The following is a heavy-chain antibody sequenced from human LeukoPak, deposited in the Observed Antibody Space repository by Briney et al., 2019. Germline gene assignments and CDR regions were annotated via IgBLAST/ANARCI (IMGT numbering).Heavy chain of an antibody. J-gene: IGHJ6*02. CDR2: IYYSGST. V-gene: IGHV4-39*02. CDR3: ARDRVAAAGIGYYGMDV. Sequence: SETLSLTCTVSGGSISSSSYYWGWIRQPPGKGLEWIGSIYYSGSTYYNPSLKSRVTISVDTSKNQFSLKLSSVTAADTAVYYCARDRVAAAGIGYYGMDVWGQGTTVTVSS. CDR1: GGSISSSSYY. D-gene: IGHD6-13*01.